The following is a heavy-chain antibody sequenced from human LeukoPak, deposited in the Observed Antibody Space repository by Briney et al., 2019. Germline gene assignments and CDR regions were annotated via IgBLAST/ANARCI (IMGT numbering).Heavy chain of an antibody. CDR1: GGSFSGYY. Sequence: SETLSLTCAVYGGSFSGYYWSWIRQPPGKGLEWIGEINHSGSTNYNPSLKSRVTISVDTSKNQFSLKLSSVTAADTAVYYCARVDYDFWSGYYTGYYYYGMDVWGQGITVTVSS. D-gene: IGHD3-3*01. J-gene: IGHJ6*02. CDR3: ARVDYDFWSGYYTGYYYYGMDV. V-gene: IGHV4-34*01. CDR2: INHSGST.